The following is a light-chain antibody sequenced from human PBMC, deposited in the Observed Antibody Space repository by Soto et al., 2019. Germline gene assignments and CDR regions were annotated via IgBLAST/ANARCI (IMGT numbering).Light chain of an antibody. V-gene: IGLV2-8*01. J-gene: IGLJ1*01. CDR3: MSYAGGNRFV. CDR1: INDVGGYNY. Sequence: QSALTQPPSASGSPGQSVTISCAGTINDVGGYNYVSWYQQHPGKVPQLMIYQVTKRPSGVPDRFSASKSDTTASLTISGLQADDEGDYYCMSYAGGNRFVFGPGTKVTDL. CDR2: QVT.